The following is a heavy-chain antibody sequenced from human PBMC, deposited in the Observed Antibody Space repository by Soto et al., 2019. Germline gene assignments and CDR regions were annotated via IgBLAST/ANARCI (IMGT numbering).Heavy chain of an antibody. Sequence: SVKVSCKASGGTFSSYAISWVRQAPGQGLEWMGGIIPIFGTANYAQKFQGRVTITADESTSTAYMELSSLRSEDTAVYYCARGKLWFGELSDFDYWGQGTLVTVSS. CDR3: ARGKLWFGELSDFDY. CDR2: IIPIFGTA. D-gene: IGHD3-10*01. CDR1: GGTFSSYA. J-gene: IGHJ4*02. V-gene: IGHV1-69*13.